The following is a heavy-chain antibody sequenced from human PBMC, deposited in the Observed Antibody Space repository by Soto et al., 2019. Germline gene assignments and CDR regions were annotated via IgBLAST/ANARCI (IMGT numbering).Heavy chain of an antibody. V-gene: IGHV6-1*01. J-gene: IGHJ6*02. CDR1: GDSVPSNSAA. CDR3: AREMIVVVAAYYYYYGMDV. D-gene: IGHD2-15*01. CDR2: TYYRSKWYN. Sequence: PSPTLPLPCAISGDSVPSNSAAWNWIRQSPSRGLEWLGRTYYRSKWYNDYAVSVKSRITINPDTSKNQFSLQLNSVTPEDTAVYYCAREMIVVVAAYYYYYGMDVWGQGTTVTVSS.